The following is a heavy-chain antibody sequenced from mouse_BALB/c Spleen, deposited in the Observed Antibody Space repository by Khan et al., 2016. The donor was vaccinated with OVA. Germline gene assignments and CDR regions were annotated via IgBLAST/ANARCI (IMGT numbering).Heavy chain of an antibody. CDR1: GFTFSSYG. CDR3: ARMARTIN. J-gene: IGHJ2*01. Sequence: EVELVESGGGLVPPGGSLKLSCAASGFTFSSYGMSWVRLTPDKRLELVATINSNGGSSYYLDSVKGRFTISRDIDKHTLYLQMSSLKSEETAMYYCARMARTINWGQGTTLTVSS. CDR2: INSNGGSS. V-gene: IGHV5-6-3*01.